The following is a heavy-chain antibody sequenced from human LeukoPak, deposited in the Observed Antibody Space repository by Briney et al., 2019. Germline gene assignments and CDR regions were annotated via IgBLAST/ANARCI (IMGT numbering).Heavy chain of an antibody. D-gene: IGHD3-3*01. J-gene: IGHJ6*03. V-gene: IGHV1-69*13. CDR3: ARDHFGITIFGVVSAGYYYYMDV. CDR2: SIPIFGTA. CDR1: GGTFSSYA. Sequence: SVKVSCKASGGTFSSYAISWVRQAPGQGLEWMAGSIPIFGTANYARKFQGRVTITADESTSTAYMELSSLRSEDTAVYYCARDHFGITIFGVVSAGYYYYMDVWGKGTTVTVSS.